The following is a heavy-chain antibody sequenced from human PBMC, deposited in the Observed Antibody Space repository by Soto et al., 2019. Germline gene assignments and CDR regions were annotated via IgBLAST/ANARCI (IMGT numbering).Heavy chain of an antibody. CDR1: GGTFSSYA. Sequence: SVKVSCKASGGTFSSYAISWVRQAPGQGLEWMGGIIPIFGTANYAQKFQGRVTITADESTSTAYMELSSLRSEDTAVYYCAVGYYYVSGSFSNFDYWGEGTVVTVSS. CDR2: IIPIFGTA. D-gene: IGHD3-10*01. V-gene: IGHV1-69*13. CDR3: AVGYYYVSGSFSNFDY. J-gene: IGHJ4*02.